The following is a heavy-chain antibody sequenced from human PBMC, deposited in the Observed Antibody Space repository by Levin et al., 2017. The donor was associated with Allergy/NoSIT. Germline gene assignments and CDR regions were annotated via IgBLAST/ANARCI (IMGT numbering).Heavy chain of an antibody. CDR3: ARRVAGWFDP. J-gene: IGHJ5*02. CDR2: IYYTGIT. V-gene: IGHV4-61*01. CDR1: GDYVSGMIYY. Sequence: TTSETLSLTCTVSGDYVSGMIYYWSWIRQPPGKGLEWIGYIYYTGITNYNPSLKSRVTISVDTSKNQFSLKLSSLSAADTAMYFCARRVAGWFDPWGQGTLVTVSS.